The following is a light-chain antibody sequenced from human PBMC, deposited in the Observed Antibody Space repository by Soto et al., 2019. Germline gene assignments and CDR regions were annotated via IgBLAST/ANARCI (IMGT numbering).Light chain of an antibody. Sequence: EIVLTQSPATLSLSPGERATLSCRASQSVGSSLVWYQRKFGQAPRLLIYNTSSRATGIPDRFSGSGSGTDFTLSISRLEPEDFAVYYCQHYGGSFIFGPGTKVDIK. CDR2: NTS. J-gene: IGKJ3*01. V-gene: IGKV3-20*01. CDR3: QHYGGSFI. CDR1: QSVGSS.